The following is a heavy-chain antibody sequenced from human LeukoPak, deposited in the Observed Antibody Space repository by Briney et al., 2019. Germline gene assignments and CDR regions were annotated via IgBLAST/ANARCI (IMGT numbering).Heavy chain of an antibody. CDR3: ASDFGRVMVRGEYYFDY. CDR1: GGTFSSYT. Sequence: SVKVSCKASGGTFSSYTISWVRQAPGQGLGWMGRIIPILGIANYAQKFQGRVTITADKSTSTAYMELSSLRSEDTAVYYCASDFGRVMVRGEYYFDYWGQGTLVTVSS. D-gene: IGHD3-10*01. J-gene: IGHJ4*02. CDR2: IIPILGIA. V-gene: IGHV1-69*02.